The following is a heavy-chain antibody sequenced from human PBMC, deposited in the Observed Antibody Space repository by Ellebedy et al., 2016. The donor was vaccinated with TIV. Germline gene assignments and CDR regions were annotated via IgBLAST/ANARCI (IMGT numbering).Heavy chain of an antibody. D-gene: IGHD3-10*01. Sequence: AASVKVSCKASGGTFSSYAISWVRQAPGQGLEWMGGIIPIFGTANYAQKFQGRVTITADESTSTAYMELSSLRSEDTAVYYCARVAPGEGELLLWFGEADVWGQGTLVTVSS. CDR1: GGTFSSYA. CDR2: IIPIFGTA. V-gene: IGHV1-69*13. J-gene: IGHJ4*02. CDR3: ARVAPGEGELLLWFGEADV.